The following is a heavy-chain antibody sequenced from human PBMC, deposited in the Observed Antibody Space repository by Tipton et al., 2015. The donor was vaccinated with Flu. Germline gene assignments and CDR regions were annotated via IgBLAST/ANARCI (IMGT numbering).Heavy chain of an antibody. CDR2: ISPYTDNL. V-gene: IGHV1-18*01. Sequence: QLVQSGAELKKPGASVKVSCKTSGYTFNTYGISWVRQAPGQGLEWMGWISPYTDNLNYAQKFQGRVTMTTDTSTNTAYMEVRSLRLDDTAVYYCARDMPQGVVVIPPAKRFDHWGQGTLVTVSS. CDR3: ARDMPQGVVVIPPAKRFDH. CDR1: GYTFNTYG. D-gene: IGHD2-2*01. J-gene: IGHJ4*02.